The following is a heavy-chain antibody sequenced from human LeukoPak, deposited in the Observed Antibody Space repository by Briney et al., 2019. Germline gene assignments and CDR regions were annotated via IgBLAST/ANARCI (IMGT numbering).Heavy chain of an antibody. CDR3: ARGYSYGSDYYYGMDV. Sequence: AAVTVSCKASGYSLTSYAIIWVRQAPGQGLEWLGWISGNNGTTKYAQKVQGRVTMTTDKSTSTGYIELRSLRPDVTDVYYCARGYSYGSDYYYGMDVWGQGTTVTVSS. D-gene: IGHD5-18*01. J-gene: IGHJ6*02. CDR2: ISGNNGTT. CDR1: GYSLTSYA. V-gene: IGHV1-18*01.